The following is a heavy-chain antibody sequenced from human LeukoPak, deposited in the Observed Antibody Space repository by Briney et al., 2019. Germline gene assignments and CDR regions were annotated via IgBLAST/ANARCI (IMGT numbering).Heavy chain of an antibody. D-gene: IGHD5-12*01. CDR2: IYTSGST. CDR1: GGSISSYY. Sequence: SETLSLTCTVSGGSISSYYWSWIRQPPGKGLEWIGRIYTSGSTNYNPSLKSRVTISVDTSKNQFSLKLSSVAAADTAVYYCARGEMATIISYWGQGTLVTVSS. J-gene: IGHJ4*02. V-gene: IGHV4-4*08. CDR3: ARGEMATIISY.